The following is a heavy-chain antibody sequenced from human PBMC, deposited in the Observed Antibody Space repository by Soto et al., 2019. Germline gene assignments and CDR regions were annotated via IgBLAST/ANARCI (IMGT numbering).Heavy chain of an antibody. J-gene: IGHJ6*02. CDR1: GFTFSSYA. D-gene: IGHD2-15*01. CDR3: VKDGPKAVNCSGGSCYSGRVNYYYYGMDV. Sequence: GGSLRLSCSASGFTFSSYAMHWVRQAPGKGLEYVSAISSNGGSTYYADSVKGGFTISRDNTKNTLYLQMSSLRAEDTDVYYCVKDGPKAVNCSGGSCYSGRVNYYYYGMDVWGQGTTVTVSS. CDR2: ISSNGGST. V-gene: IGHV3-64D*08.